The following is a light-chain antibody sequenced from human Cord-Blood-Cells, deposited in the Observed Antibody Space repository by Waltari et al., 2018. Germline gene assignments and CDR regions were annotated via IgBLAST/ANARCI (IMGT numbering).Light chain of an antibody. V-gene: IGKV1-39*01. J-gene: IGKJ4*01. CDR2: AAS. Sequence: SPSSLSASVGDRVTITRRASQSISSYLNWYQQKPGKAPKLLIYAASSLQSGVPSRFSGSGSGTDFTLTISSLQPEDFATYDCQQSYSTPPLTFGGGTKVEIK. CDR1: QSISSY. CDR3: QQSYSTPPLT.